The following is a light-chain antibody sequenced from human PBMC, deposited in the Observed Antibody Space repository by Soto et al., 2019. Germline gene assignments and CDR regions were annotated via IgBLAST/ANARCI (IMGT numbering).Light chain of an antibody. Sequence: EIFMTQSPATLSVSPGERATLSCRASQSVSSNLAWYQQKPGQAPRLLIYGASTRATGIPARFSGSGSGTEFTLTISSLQSEDFAVYYCQQYNNWPLTFGGGTKV. CDR3: QQYNNWPLT. CDR1: QSVSSN. J-gene: IGKJ4*01. V-gene: IGKV3-15*01. CDR2: GAS.